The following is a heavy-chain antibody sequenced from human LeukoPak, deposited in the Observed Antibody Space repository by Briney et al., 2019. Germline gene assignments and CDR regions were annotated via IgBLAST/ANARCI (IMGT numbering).Heavy chain of an antibody. CDR3: ANHHQAPGIAAAGTAGSPNNPFDY. CDR2: ISGSGGRT. Sequence: PGGSLRLSCAASGFTFSSYAMSWVRQAPGKGLEWVSVISGSGGRTYYADPVKGRFTISRDNSKNTLYLQMNSLRAEDTAVYYCANHHQAPGIAAAGTAGSPNNPFDYWGQGTLVTVSS. CDR1: GFTFSSYA. J-gene: IGHJ4*02. V-gene: IGHV3-23*01. D-gene: IGHD6-13*01.